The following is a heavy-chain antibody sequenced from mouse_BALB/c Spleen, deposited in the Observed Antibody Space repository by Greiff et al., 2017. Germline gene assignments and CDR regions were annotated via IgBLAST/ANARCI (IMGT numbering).Heavy chain of an antibody. CDR3: APYGNYPAWFAY. CDR2: IDPENGNT. CDR1: GFNIKDYY. D-gene: IGHD2-1*01. Sequence: VQLQQSGAELVKPGASVKLSCTASGFNIKDYYMHWVKQRPEQGLEWIGWIDPENGNTIYDPKFQGKASITADTSSNTAYLQLSSLTSEDTAVYYCAPYGNYPAWFAYWGQGTLVTVSA. J-gene: IGHJ3*01. V-gene: IGHV14-1*02.